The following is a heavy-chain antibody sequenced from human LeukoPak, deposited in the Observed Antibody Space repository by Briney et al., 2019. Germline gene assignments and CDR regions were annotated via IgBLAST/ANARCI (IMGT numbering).Heavy chain of an antibody. J-gene: IGHJ4*02. CDR3: ARRGYYDSSGYYNFDY. D-gene: IGHD3-22*01. V-gene: IGHV5-51*01. CDR2: IYTGDSDT. Sequence: GESLKISCKGSGYSFTNYWIAWGRQLPGKGLEWMGIIYTGDSDTRYSPSFQGQVTISADKSISTAYLQWSSLKASDTAMYYCARRGYYDSSGYYNFDYWGQGTLVTVSS. CDR1: GYSFTNYW.